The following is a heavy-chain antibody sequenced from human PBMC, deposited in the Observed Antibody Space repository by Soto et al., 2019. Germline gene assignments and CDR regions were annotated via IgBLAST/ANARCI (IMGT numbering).Heavy chain of an antibody. Sequence: HPGGSLRLSCAASGFTFSSYGMHWVRQAPGKGLEWVAVIWYDGSNKYYADSVKGRFTISRDNSKNTLYLQMNRLRAEDTVVYYCARYGPVILVVPAAMPGTPNYYYYGMDVWGQGTTVTVSS. CDR3: ARYGPVILVVPAAMPGTPNYYYYGMDV. D-gene: IGHD2-2*01. J-gene: IGHJ6*02. CDR2: IWYDGSNK. CDR1: GFTFSSYG. V-gene: IGHV3-33*01.